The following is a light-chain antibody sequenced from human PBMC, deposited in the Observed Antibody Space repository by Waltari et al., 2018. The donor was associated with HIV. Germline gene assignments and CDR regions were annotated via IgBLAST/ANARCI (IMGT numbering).Light chain of an antibody. Sequence: DIQLTQSPSYLSASVGDRVTVTCRASEGINNYLAWYQQKPGTAPKLLVYAASTLQNGVTSRFSGRGSGTEFTLTIDSLQPEDFATYYCQQLGTFGPGTTVDIK. CDR1: EGINNY. CDR2: AAS. J-gene: IGKJ3*01. V-gene: IGKV1-9*01. CDR3: QQLGT.